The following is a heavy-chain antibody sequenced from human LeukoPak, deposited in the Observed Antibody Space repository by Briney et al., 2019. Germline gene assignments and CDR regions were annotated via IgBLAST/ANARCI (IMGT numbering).Heavy chain of an antibody. Sequence: GGSLRLSCAASGFTFSSYGMHWVRQAPGKGLEWVAVISYDGSNKYYADSVKGRFTISRDNSKNTLYLQMNSLRAEDTAVYYCAKDKFPGYSSSWYGEGYFDYWGQGTLVTVSS. CDR1: GFTFSSYG. V-gene: IGHV3-30*18. J-gene: IGHJ4*02. CDR3: AKDKFPGYSSSWYGEGYFDY. D-gene: IGHD6-13*01. CDR2: ISYDGSNK.